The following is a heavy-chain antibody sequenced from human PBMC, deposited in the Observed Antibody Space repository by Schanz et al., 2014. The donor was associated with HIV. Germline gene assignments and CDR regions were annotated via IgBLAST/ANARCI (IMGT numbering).Heavy chain of an antibody. CDR3: ARVNKDIGGYYFDY. Sequence: QDHLVQSGAEVKKPGASVNVSCKASGYTFSNYAINWVRQAPGQGLEWMGWISPNNGHTNYAQRFQGRVTLTTDTSSDIAYMELRSLRSDDTAVYYCARVNKDIGGYYFDYWGQGTLVTVSS. D-gene: IGHD2-15*01. CDR1: GYTFSNYA. V-gene: IGHV1-18*01. J-gene: IGHJ4*02. CDR2: ISPNNGHT.